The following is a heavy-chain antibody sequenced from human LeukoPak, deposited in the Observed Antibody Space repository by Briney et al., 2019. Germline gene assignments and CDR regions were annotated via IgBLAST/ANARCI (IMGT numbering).Heavy chain of an antibody. D-gene: IGHD1-7*01. Sequence: GGSLRLSCAASGFTFSSYAMSWVRQAPGKGLEWVSAISGSGGSTYYADSVKGRFTISRANSKNTLYLQMNSLRAEDAAVYYCAKVRSGITGTNDYWGQGTLVTVSS. CDR3: AKVRSGITGTNDY. CDR2: ISGSGGST. V-gene: IGHV3-23*01. J-gene: IGHJ4*02. CDR1: GFTFSSYA.